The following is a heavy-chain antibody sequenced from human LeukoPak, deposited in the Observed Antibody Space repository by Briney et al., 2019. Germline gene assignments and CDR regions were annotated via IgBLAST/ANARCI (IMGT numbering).Heavy chain of an antibody. Sequence: PSQTLSLTCAVSGGSISSGGYSWSCIRQPPGKGLEWIGYIYHSGSTYYNPSLKSRVTISVDRSKNQFSLKLSSVTAADTAVYYCARDAELRNWYFDLWGRGTLVTVSS. CDR1: GGSISSGGYS. CDR3: ARDAELRNWYFDL. V-gene: IGHV4-30-2*01. D-gene: IGHD1-26*01. J-gene: IGHJ2*01. CDR2: IYHSGST.